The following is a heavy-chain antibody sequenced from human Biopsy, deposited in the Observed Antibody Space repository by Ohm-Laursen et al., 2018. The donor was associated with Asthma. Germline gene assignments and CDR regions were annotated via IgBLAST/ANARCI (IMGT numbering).Heavy chain of an antibody. CDR1: GFTFSNYG. J-gene: IGHJ4*02. CDR2: ISFDGTNR. CDR3: AKDVFPGWELRRGPDY. Sequence: SLRLSCEASGFTFSNYGMHWVRQAPGKGLDWVAVISFDGTNRNYTDSVKGRFTISRDNSRNTLHLQMNSLRAEDTAVYYCAKDVFPGWELRRGPDYWGQGTLVTVSS. V-gene: IGHV3-30*18. D-gene: IGHD1-26*01.